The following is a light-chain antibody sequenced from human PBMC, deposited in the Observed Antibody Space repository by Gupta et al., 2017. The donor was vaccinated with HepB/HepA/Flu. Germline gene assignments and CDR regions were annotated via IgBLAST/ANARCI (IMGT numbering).Light chain of an antibody. Sequence: EIVLTQSPATLSMSPGERVILTCRASQTIGNNIAWYQVKPGQAPRLLIYRAATRDTDVPARFSGSGSGTMFTLTISSLQSEDCALYYCHQDNNWRWTFGQGTKVEIK. J-gene: IGKJ1*01. CDR1: QTIGNN. CDR3: HQDNNWRWT. CDR2: RAA. V-gene: IGKV3-15*01.